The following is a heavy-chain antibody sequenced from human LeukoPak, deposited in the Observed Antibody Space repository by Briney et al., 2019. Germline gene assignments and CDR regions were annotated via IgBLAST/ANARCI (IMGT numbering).Heavy chain of an antibody. CDR2: INPSGGST. CDR1: GYTFTSYY. Sequence: ASVKVSCKASGYTFTSYYMHWVRQAPGQGLEWMGIINPSGGSTSYAQKFQGRVTMTRDMSTSTVYMELSSLRSEDTAVYYCARAGLRLGELSLYFTDAFDIWGQGTMVTVSS. V-gene: IGHV1-46*01. J-gene: IGHJ3*02. CDR3: ARAGLRLGELSLYFTDAFDI. D-gene: IGHD3-16*02.